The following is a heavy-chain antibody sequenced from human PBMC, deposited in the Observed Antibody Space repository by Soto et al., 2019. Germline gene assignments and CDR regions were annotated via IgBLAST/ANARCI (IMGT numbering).Heavy chain of an antibody. Sequence: QEQLVESGGGAVQPGRSLRLSCTASGFSFSSYDMQWVRQAPGEGLEWVSAMSFDGSYKHYADSVKGRFTISRDNSENTLYLQMNGLRPEDTAVYFCARGMIRGVVYYGVEVWGQGTTVTVS. J-gene: IGHJ6*02. CDR1: GFSFSSYD. CDR2: MSFDGSYK. V-gene: IGHV3-30*03. CDR3: ARGMIRGVVYYGVEV. D-gene: IGHD3-10*01.